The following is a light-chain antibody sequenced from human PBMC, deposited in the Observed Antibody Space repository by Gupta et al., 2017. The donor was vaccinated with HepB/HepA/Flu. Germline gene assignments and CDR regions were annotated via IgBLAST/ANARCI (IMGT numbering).Light chain of an antibody. V-gene: IGKV3-15*01. J-gene: IGKJ3*01. Sequence: EIVMTQSPATLSVSPGERATLSCRASQSVSSNLAWYQQKPGQAPRLLIYGASTRATGIPARFSGSGAGTEFTLTISSRQSEDFAVYYCQQYNNGPLGITFGHGTKVDIK. CDR1: QSVSSN. CDR3: QQYNNGPLGIT. CDR2: GAS.